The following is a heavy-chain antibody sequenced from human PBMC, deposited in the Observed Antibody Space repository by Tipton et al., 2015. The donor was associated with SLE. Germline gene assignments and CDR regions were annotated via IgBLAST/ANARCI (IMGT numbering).Heavy chain of an antibody. CDR2: IYYSGST. V-gene: IGHV4-39*01. J-gene: IGHJ6*02. D-gene: IGHD6-6*01. CDR1: GGSISSSSYY. CDR3: ARLSSSSSLMDV. Sequence: LRLSCTVSGGSISSSSYYWGWIRHPPGKGLEWIGSIYYSGSTYYNPSLKSRVTISVDTSKNQFSLKLSSVTAADTAVYYCARLSSSSSLMDVWGQGTTVTVSS.